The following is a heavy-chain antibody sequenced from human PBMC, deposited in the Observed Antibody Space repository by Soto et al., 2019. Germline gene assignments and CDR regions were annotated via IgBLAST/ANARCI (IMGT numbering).Heavy chain of an antibody. CDR1: GGTFSSYA. CDR2: IIPIFGTA. D-gene: IGHD6-19*01. V-gene: IGHV1-69*13. J-gene: IGHJ4*02. CDR3: ARSAVAGMGPPDY. Sequence: VASVKVSCKASGGTFSSYAISWVRQAPGQGLEWMGGIIPIFGTANYAQKFQGRVTITADESTSTAYMELSSLRSEDTAVYYCARSAVAGMGPPDYWGQGTLVTVSS.